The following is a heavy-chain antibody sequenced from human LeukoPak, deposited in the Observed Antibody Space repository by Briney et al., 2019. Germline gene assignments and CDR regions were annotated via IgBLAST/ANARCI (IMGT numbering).Heavy chain of an antibody. CDR3: ARDPGDYYGSGSSDAFDI. CDR1: GFTFSRNW. Sequence: LTGGSLRLSCAAYGFTFSRNWMHWVRQAPGKGLVWVSHINSDGSSTRYADSVKGRFTISRDNTKNTLYLQMNSLRAEDTAVYYCARDPGDYYGSGSSDAFDIWGQGTMVTVSS. CDR2: INSDGSST. V-gene: IGHV3-74*01. D-gene: IGHD3-10*01. J-gene: IGHJ3*02.